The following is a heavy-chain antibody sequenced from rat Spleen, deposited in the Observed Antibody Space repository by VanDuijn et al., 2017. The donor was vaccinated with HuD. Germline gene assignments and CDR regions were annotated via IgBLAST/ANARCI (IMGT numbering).Heavy chain of an antibody. CDR1: GFTFSNYY. V-gene: IGHV5-20*01. Sequence: EVQLVESGGGLVQPGRSMKLSCAASGFTFSNYYMAWVRQAPKKGLEWVASISYDGGSTYYRDSVKGRFTISRDNAKSSLYLQMDSLRSEDTATYYCATGKWYFDYWGQGVMVTVSS. CDR2: ISYDGGST. CDR3: ATGKWYFDY. J-gene: IGHJ2*01.